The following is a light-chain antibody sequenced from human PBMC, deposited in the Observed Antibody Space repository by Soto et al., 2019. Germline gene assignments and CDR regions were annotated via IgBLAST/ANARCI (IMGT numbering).Light chain of an antibody. CDR2: GAS. V-gene: IGKV3-20*01. J-gene: IGKJ2*02. Sequence: EIVLTQSPGTLSLSPGERATLSCRASQSVSSSYLAWYQQKPGQAPRLLIYGASSMATGIPDRFSGSGSGTDFTLTISRLEPEDFAVYYCQQYGSSPSGTFGQGTKLEIK. CDR3: QQYGSSPSGT. CDR1: QSVSSSY.